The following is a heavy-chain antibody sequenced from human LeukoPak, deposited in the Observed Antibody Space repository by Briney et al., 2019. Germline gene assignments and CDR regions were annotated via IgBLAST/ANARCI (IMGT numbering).Heavy chain of an antibody. Sequence: ASVKVSCKASGYTFTGYYMHWVRQAPGQGLEWMGWINPNSGGTKYAQKLQGGVTMTSDASISTAYMELSSLRSDDTAVYYCASRPDQHLLYYFDYWGQGALVTVSS. V-gene: IGHV1-2*02. CDR2: INPNSGGT. J-gene: IGHJ4*02. CDR1: GYTFTGYY. CDR3: ASRPDQHLLYYFDY. D-gene: IGHD2-15*01.